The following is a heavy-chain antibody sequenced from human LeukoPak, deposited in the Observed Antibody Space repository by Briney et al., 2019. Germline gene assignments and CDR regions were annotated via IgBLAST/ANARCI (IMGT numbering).Heavy chain of an antibody. CDR2: ISTDGSRT. D-gene: IGHD6-19*01. CDR1: GFSFSTYA. Sequence: PGRSLRLSCAASGFSFSTYAIHWVRQAPGKGLEYVSAISTDGSRTYYGNSVKGRFTISRDNSKNTVYLQMDSLRAEDMAVYYCARGVAITWTGSYSSGWNDAFDIWGQGTMVTVS. V-gene: IGHV3-64*01. J-gene: IGHJ3*02. CDR3: ARGVAITWTGSYSSGWNDAFDI.